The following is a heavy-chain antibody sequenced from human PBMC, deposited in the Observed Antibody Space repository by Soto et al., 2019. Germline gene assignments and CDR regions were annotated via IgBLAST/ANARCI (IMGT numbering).Heavy chain of an antibody. Sequence: EVQLVESGGGLVQPGGSLKLSCAASGFTFSGSAMQWVRQATGRGLEWIGRIRSKANNYATTYAASVKGRFTISRDDSKNTAYLQMNSLKTEDTAVYYCVRHENGDDDRFDPWGQGTLVIVSS. CDR3: VRHENGDDDRFDP. CDR2: IRSKANNYAT. J-gene: IGHJ5*02. V-gene: IGHV3-73*01. CDR1: GFTFSGSA. D-gene: IGHD4-17*01.